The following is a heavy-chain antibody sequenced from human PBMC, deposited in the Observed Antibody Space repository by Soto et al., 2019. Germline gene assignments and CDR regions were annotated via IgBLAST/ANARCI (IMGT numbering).Heavy chain of an antibody. CDR1: GFTFSSYE. CDR2: ISNSGSTI. J-gene: IGHJ4*02. Sequence: GGSLRLSCAASGFTFSSYEMNWVRQAPGKGLEWVSYISNSGSTIYYADSVKGRFTIPRDNAKNSLYLQMNSLRAEDTAVYYCARDPTFWIGSSYYFDYWGQGTLVTVSS. CDR3: ARDPTFWIGSSYYFDY. D-gene: IGHD3-3*01. V-gene: IGHV3-48*03.